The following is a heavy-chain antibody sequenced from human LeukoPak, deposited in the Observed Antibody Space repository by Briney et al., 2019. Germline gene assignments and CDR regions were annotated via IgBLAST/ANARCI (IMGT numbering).Heavy chain of an antibody. CDR3: ARHYDSIAAAGTSSFDY. CDR1: GYSISSGYY. V-gene: IGHV4-38-2*01. Sequence: SETLSLTCAVSGYSISSGYYWGWIRQPPGKGLEWIGSINHSGSTYYNPSLKSRVTISVDTSKNQFSLKLSSVTAADTAVYYCARHYDSIAAAGTSSFDYWGQGTPVTVSS. D-gene: IGHD6-13*01. J-gene: IGHJ4*02. CDR2: INHSGST.